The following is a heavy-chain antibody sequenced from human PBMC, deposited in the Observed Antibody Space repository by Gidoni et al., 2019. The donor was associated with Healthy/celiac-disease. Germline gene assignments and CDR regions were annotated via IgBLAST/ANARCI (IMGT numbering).Heavy chain of an antibody. CDR2: RYTSGST. D-gene: IGHD2-15*01. V-gene: IGHV4-61*02. CDR3: ARGVGVVVAANVHPMCDP. J-gene: IGHJ5*02. CDR1: GGSISSGGYY. Sequence: QVQLQESGPGLVKPSQTLSLTCTVSGGSISSGGYYWSWIGQPAGKGLEWIRRRYTSGSTNCSPSLNGGFTMSVYTSKNQFSLKLSSVTAADTAVYYCARGVGVVVAANVHPMCDPWGQGTLVTVSS.